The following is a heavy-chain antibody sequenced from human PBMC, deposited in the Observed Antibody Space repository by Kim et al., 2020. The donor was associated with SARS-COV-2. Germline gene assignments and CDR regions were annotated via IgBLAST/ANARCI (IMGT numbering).Heavy chain of an antibody. J-gene: IGHJ6*02. D-gene: IGHD6-13*01. V-gene: IGHV3-30*01. Sequence: KDQLTISGDNSKNKLYLKMNSLRAEDTAVYYCARGAFSSGYSSSWYGMDVWGQGTTVTVSS. CDR3: ARGAFSSGYSSSWYGMDV.